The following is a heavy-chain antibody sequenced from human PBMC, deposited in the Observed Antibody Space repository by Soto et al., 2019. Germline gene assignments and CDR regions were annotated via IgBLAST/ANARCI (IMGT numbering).Heavy chain of an antibody. J-gene: IGHJ6*03. CDR1: GGSISSYY. D-gene: IGHD5-18*01. Sequence: QVQLQESGPGLVKPSETLSLTCTVSGGSISSYYWSWIRQPPGKGLEWIGYIYYSGSTNYNPSLTGRVTISVDTSKNQCSLKLSAVTSADTAGYYCARRGEGELGLMDYYYYMDVWGKGTTVTVSS. CDR2: IYYSGST. V-gene: IGHV4-59*08. CDR3: ARRGEGELGLMDYYYYMDV.